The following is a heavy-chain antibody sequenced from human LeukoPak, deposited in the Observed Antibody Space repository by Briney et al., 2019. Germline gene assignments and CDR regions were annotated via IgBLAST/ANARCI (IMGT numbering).Heavy chain of an antibody. Sequence: GASVKVSCKASGYTFTSYGISWVRQAPGQGLEWMGWIRNYNDNTNYAQKFQGRVTMTTDTSTSTAYMELRSLRSEDTAVYYCARDLGYCSRTSCRREWFDPWGQGTLVTVSS. CDR1: GYTFTSYG. J-gene: IGHJ5*02. CDR2: IRNYNDNT. D-gene: IGHD2-2*01. V-gene: IGHV1-18*01. CDR3: ARDLGYCSRTSCRREWFDP.